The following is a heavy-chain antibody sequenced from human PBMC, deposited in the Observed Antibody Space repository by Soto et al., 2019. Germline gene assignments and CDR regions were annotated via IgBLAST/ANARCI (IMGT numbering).Heavy chain of an antibody. CDR2: IIPIFGTA. J-gene: IGHJ5*02. CDR3: ARASLYCSSTSCQINWFDP. Sequence: SVKVSCKASGGTFSSYAISWVRQAPGQGLEWMGGIIPIFGTANYAQKFQGRVTITADESTSTAYMELSSLRSEDTAVYYCARASLYCSSTSCQINWFDPWGQGTLVTVSS. D-gene: IGHD2-2*01. CDR1: GGTFSSYA. V-gene: IGHV1-69*13.